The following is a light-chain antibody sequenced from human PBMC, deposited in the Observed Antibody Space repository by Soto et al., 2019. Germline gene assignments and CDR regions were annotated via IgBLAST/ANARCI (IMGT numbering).Light chain of an antibody. V-gene: IGKV1-5*01. CDR3: QQYNSYWT. CDR2: DAS. J-gene: IGKJ1*01. Sequence: IQMTQSPSTLFASVGDRVTITFRASQSISSWLAWYQQKPGKAPKLLIYDASSLESGVPSRFSGSGSGTEFTLTISSLQPDDFATYYCQQYNSYWTFGQGTKVDIK. CDR1: QSISSW.